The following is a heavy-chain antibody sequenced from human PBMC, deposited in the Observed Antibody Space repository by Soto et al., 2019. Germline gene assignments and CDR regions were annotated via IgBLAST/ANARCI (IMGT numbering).Heavy chain of an antibody. V-gene: IGHV1-18*01. J-gene: IGHJ6*02. CDR1: GYTFTSYG. CDR2: ISAYNGNT. D-gene: IGHD6-13*01. CDR3: ARDQGGIAAAEDYYYYYGMDV. Sequence: ASVKVSCKASGYTFTSYGISWVRQAPGQGLEWMGWISAYNGNTNYAQKLQGSVTMTTDTSTSTAYMELRSLRSDDTAVYYCARDQGGIAAAEDYYYYYGMDVWGQGTTVTVSS.